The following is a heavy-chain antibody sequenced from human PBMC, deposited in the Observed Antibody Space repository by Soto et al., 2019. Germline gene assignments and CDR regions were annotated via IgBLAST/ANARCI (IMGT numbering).Heavy chain of an antibody. D-gene: IGHD6-13*01. Sequence: ASVKVSCKASGYTFTSYYMHWVRQAPGQGLEWMGIINPSGGSTSYAQKFQGRVTMTRDTSTSTVYTELSSLRSEDTAVYYCARDRXINSSSWYLGGMDVWGQGTTVTVSS. V-gene: IGHV1-46*01. CDR2: INPSGGST. J-gene: IGHJ6*02. CDR1: GYTFTSYY. CDR3: ARDRXINSSSWYLGGMDV.